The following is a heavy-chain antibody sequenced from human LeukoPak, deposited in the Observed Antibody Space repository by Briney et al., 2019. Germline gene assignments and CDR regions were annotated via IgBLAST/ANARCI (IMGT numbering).Heavy chain of an antibody. D-gene: IGHD1-14*01. CDR3: ARIPEEAGYYGMDV. V-gene: IGHV3-30*04. Sequence: PGRSLRLSCAASGFPLSSYAMHWVRQAPGKGLEWVAVISYDGANKYYADSVKGRFTISRDISKNTLYLQMNSLRGEDTAVYYCARIPEEAGYYGMDVWGKGTTVTVSS. CDR1: GFPLSSYA. CDR2: ISYDGANK. J-gene: IGHJ6*04.